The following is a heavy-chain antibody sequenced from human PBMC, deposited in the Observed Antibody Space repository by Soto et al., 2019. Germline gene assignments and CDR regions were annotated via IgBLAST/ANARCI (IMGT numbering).Heavy chain of an antibody. CDR2: INSDGSST. J-gene: IGHJ4*02. D-gene: IGHD3-10*01. Sequence: GGSLRLSCAASGFTFSSYWMHWVRQAPGKGLVWVSRINSDGSSTSYADSVKGRFTISRDNAKNTLYLQMNSLIAEDTAVYYCARVWFGESFDYWGQGTLVTVSS. CDR3: ARVWFGESFDY. V-gene: IGHV3-74*01. CDR1: GFTFSSYW.